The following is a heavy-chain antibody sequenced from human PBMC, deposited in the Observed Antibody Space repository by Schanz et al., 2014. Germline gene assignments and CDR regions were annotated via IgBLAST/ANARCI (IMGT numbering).Heavy chain of an antibody. J-gene: IGHJ6*02. CDR2: IIPNLGSA. CDR1: GDTLSSYG. D-gene: IGHD3-16*01. Sequence: QVQLVQSGAEVKKPGSSVTVSCTASGDTLSSYGISWVRQAPGQGLEWMGRIIPNLGSANYAQKFQGRVTITADKSTSTVYMELSSLRSEDTAIYYCATIGVNDYWRFGLDLWGQGTTVTVSS. CDR3: ATIGVNDYWRFGLDL. V-gene: IGHV1-69*08.